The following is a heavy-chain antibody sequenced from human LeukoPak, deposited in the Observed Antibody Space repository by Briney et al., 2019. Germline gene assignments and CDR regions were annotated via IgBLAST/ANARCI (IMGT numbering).Heavy chain of an antibody. D-gene: IGHD5-12*01. J-gene: IGHJ3*02. CDR2: ISSSGSTI. CDR1: GFTFSDYY. Sequence: TGGSLRLSCAASGFTFSDYYMSWIRQAPGKGLEWVSYISSSGSTIYYADSVKGRFTISRDNAKNSLYLQMNSLRAEDTAVYYCARERIQWSDAFDIWGQGTMVTVSS. V-gene: IGHV3-11*04. CDR3: ARERIQWSDAFDI.